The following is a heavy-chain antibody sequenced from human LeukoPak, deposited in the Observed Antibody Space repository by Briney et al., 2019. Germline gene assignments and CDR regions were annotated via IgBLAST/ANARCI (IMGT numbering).Heavy chain of an antibody. CDR1: GFTFSTYW. Sequence: GGSLRLSCAASGFTFSTYWMSWVRQAPGKGLEWVANINQDGSEKNYVDSVKGRFTISRDNAKNSLYLQMSSLRAEDTAVYYCARDDDWNYEDYWGQGTLVTVSS. V-gene: IGHV3-7*01. CDR2: INQDGSEK. D-gene: IGHD1-7*01. J-gene: IGHJ4*02. CDR3: ARDDDWNYEDY.